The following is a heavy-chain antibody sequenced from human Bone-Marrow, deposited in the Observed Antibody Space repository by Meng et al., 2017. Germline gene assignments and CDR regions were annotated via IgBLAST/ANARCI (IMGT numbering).Heavy chain of an antibody. D-gene: IGHD3-10*01. J-gene: IGHJ4*02. CDR1: GFNVSSNY. CDR2: IFSGGTT. CDR3: ARDIR. V-gene: IGHV3-66*02. Sequence: GQLVVSGGGLVQPGGSLRRSCAASGFNVSSNYMSWVRQAPGKGLEWVSVIFSGGTTYYADSVQGRFTISRDNSKNTLFLQMNSLRADDTAVYYCARDIRWGQGTLVTVSS.